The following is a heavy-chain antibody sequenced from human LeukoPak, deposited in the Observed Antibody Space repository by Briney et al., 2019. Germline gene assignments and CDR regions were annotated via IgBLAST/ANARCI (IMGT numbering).Heavy chain of an antibody. CDR2: INPSGGST. J-gene: IGHJ4*02. CDR1: GYTFTSYY. CDR3: ARDHDILTGYSPFDY. V-gene: IGHV1-46*01. Sequence: ASVKVSCKASGYTFTSYYMHWVRQAPGQGVEGMGIINPSGGSTSYAQKFQGRVTMTRDTSTSTVYMELSSLRSEDTAVYYCARDHDILTGYSPFDYWGQGTLVTVSS. D-gene: IGHD3-9*01.